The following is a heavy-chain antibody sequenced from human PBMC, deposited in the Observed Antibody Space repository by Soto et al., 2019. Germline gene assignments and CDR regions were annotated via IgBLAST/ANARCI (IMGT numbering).Heavy chain of an antibody. V-gene: IGHV3-7*04. CDR3: ARGYCSGGTCSSPPNY. CDR2: ISPDGSGK. J-gene: IGHJ4*02. Sequence: GSLRLSCAASGFTFSSYAMSWFRLAPGTGLEWAANISPDGSGKYYVDSVKGRFTISRDNAKNSLFLQMNSLRAEDTAVYYCARGYCSGGTCSSPPNYWGQGTLVTVSS. D-gene: IGHD2-15*01. CDR1: GFTFSSYA.